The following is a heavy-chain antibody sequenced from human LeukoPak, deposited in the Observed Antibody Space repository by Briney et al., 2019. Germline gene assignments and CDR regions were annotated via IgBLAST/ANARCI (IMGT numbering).Heavy chain of an antibody. D-gene: IGHD3-22*01. V-gene: IGHV4-38-2*02. CDR2: IYHSGST. CDR1: GYSISSGYY. Sequence: PSQTLSLTCTVSGYSISSGYYWGWIRQPPGKGLEWIGSIYHSGSTFYNPSLKSRVTISVDTPKNHFSLKLSSVTAADTAVYYCARDTPTYSGYYAPFGYWGQGTLVTVSS. J-gene: IGHJ4*02. CDR3: ARDTPTYSGYYAPFGY.